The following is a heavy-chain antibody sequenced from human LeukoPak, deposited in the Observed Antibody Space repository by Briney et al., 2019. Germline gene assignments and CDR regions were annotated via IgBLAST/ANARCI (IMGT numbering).Heavy chain of an antibody. CDR2: INPNSGGT. CDR1: GYTFTDYY. D-gene: IGHD3-9*01. Sequence: GASVKVSCKASGYTFTDYYIHWVRRAPGQGLERMGWINPNSGGTNYAQKFQGRVTMTRDTSIATTYMDLSSLISDDTAVYYCARGHDNTGYNYFNYWGQGTLVTVSP. V-gene: IGHV1-2*02. CDR3: ARGHDNTGYNYFNY. J-gene: IGHJ4*02.